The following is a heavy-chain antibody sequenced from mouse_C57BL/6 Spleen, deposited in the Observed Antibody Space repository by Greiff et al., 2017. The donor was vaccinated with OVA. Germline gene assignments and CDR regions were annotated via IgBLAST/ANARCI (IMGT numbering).Heavy chain of an antibody. CDR2: ISYDGSN. J-gene: IGHJ3*01. D-gene: IGHD2-13*01. V-gene: IGHV3-6*01. Sequence: VQLKESGPGLVKPSQSLSLTCSVTGYSITSGYYWNWIRQFPGNKLEWMGYISYDGSNKYNPTPKNRISITRDNSKNQFFLKLNSVTTEATATYYGAILLDGDYDWFAYWGQGTLVTVSA. CDR1: GYSITSGYY. CDR3: AILLDGDYDWFAY.